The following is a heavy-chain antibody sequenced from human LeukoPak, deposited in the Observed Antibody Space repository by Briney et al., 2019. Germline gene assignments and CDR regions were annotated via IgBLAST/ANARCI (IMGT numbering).Heavy chain of an antibody. Sequence: PGGSLRLSCAASGFTFSSYSMNWVRQAPGKGLEWVSSISSSSSYIYYADSVKGRFTISRDNAKNSLYLQMNSLRAEDTAVYYCARVLTNSGSYYFDYRGQGTLVTVSS. D-gene: IGHD1-26*01. V-gene: IGHV3-21*04. CDR3: ARVLTNSGSYYFDY. CDR2: ISSSSSYI. J-gene: IGHJ4*02. CDR1: GFTFSSYS.